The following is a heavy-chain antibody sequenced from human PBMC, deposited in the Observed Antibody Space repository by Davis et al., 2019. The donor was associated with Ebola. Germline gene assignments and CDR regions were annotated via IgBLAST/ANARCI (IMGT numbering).Heavy chain of an antibody. Sequence: GESLKISCKDSGNRFSSHWIGWVRQMPGKGLEWMGIIYTGDSDTRYSPSFRGQVRISADKSITTAYLQWSSLKASDTAMYYCARGTDGYNPGGYFDSWGQGTLVTVSS. V-gene: IGHV5-51*01. CDR2: IYTGDSDT. CDR3: ARGTDGYNPGGYFDS. CDR1: GNRFSSHW. D-gene: IGHD5-24*01. J-gene: IGHJ4*02.